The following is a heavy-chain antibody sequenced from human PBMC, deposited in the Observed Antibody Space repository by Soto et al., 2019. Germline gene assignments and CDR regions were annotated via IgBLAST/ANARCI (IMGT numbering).Heavy chain of an antibody. J-gene: IGHJ5*02. D-gene: IGHD3-22*01. CDR1: GGSISSSSYY. CDR2: IYYSGST. Sequence: SETLSLTGTVSGGSISSSSYYWGWIRQPPGKGLEWIGSIYYSGSTYYNPSLKSRVTISVDTSKNQFSLKLSSVTAADKAVYYCERHEDYYDSSGCFPSWGKGTLVT. V-gene: IGHV4-39*01. CDR3: ERHEDYYDSSGCFPS.